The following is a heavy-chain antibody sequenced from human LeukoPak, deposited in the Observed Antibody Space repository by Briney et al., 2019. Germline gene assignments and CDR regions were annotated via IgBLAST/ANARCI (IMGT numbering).Heavy chain of an antibody. CDR3: ATAIRITIYPILPSDAFDI. V-gene: IGHV1-24*01. Sequence: ASVKVSCKVSGYTLTELSMHWVRQAPGKGLEWMGGFDPEDGETIYAQKFQGRVTMTEDTSTDTAYMELSSQRSEDTAVYYCATAIRITIYPILPSDAFDIWGQGTMVTVSS. CDR2: FDPEDGET. D-gene: IGHD3-9*01. J-gene: IGHJ3*02. CDR1: GYTLTELS.